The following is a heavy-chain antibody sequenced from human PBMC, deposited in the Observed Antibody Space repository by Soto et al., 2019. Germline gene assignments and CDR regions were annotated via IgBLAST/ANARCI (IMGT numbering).Heavy chain of an antibody. CDR3: ATVGKGSYKKYYYYYYMDV. V-gene: IGHV1-24*01. D-gene: IGHD3-10*01. Sequence: GASVKVSCKVSGYTLTELSMHWVRQAPGKGLEWMGGFDPEDGETIYAQKFQGRVTMTEDTSTDTAYMELSSLRSEDTAVYYCATVGKGSYKKYYYYYYMDVWGKGTTVT. J-gene: IGHJ6*03. CDR1: GYTLTELS. CDR2: FDPEDGET.